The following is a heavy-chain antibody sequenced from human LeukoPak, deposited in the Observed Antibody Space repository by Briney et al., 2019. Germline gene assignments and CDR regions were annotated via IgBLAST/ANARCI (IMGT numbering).Heavy chain of an antibody. V-gene: IGHV3-21*01. CDR2: ISSSSSYI. J-gene: IGHJ4*02. D-gene: IGHD3-22*01. CDR1: GFTFSSYS. Sequence: PGGSLRLSCAASGFTFSSYSMNWVRQAPGKGLEWVSSISSSSSYIYYADSVKGRFTISRDNAKNSLYLQMNSLRAEDTAVYYCARESDDSSGYYCRWGQGTLVTVSS. CDR3: ARESDDSSGYYCR.